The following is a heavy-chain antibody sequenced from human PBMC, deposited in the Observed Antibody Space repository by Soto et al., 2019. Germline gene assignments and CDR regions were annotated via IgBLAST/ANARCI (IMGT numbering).Heavy chain of an antibody. V-gene: IGHV4-59*08. D-gene: IGHD3-22*01. J-gene: IGHJ4*02. Sequence: SETLSLTCTVSGGSISSYYWSWIRQPPGKGLEWIGYIYYSGSTNYNPSLKSRVTISVDSSKNHLSLKVSSVTAADTAVYYCARHLYSGESSGYYGYWGQGALVTVSS. CDR3: ARHLYSGESSGYYGY. CDR1: GGSISSYY. CDR2: IYYSGST.